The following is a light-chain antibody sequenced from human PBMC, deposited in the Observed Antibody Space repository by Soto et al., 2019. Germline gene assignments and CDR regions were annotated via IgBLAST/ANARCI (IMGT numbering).Light chain of an antibody. V-gene: IGLV1-36*01. CDR1: WSNIGNNA. Sequence: QSVLTQPPSVSEAPRQRVTISCSGSWSNIGNNAVNWYQQLPGKAPKLLIYYDDLLSSGVSDRFSGSKSGTSVSLAISGLQSEDEADYYCAVWDDNLNGVVFGGGTKLTVL. CDR3: AVWDDNLNGVV. CDR2: YDD. J-gene: IGLJ2*01.